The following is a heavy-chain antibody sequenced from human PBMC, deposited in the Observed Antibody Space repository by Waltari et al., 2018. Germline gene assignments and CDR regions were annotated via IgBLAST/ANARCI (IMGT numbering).Heavy chain of an antibody. CDR3: ARQTLGYCTSAACRRLEK. Sequence: QVQLQESGPGLVRPSETLSPPCDVSGYFVNTGFFWGWSRQPPGKGLEWIGNIYHDGTTYYNPSLKHRLMISLDTSKNQISLRLNFVDAADTAVYYCARQTLGYCTSAACRRLEKWGQGILVTVSS. CDR2: IYHDGTT. V-gene: IGHV4-38-2*01. CDR1: GYFVNTGFF. J-gene: IGHJ1*01. D-gene: IGHD2-2*03.